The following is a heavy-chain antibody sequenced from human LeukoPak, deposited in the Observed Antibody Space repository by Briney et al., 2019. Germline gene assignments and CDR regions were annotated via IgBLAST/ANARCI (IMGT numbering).Heavy chain of an antibody. CDR3: ARDYVGYDGY. Sequence: GVPLRLSCAASGFTFSSYEMNWVRQAPGKGLEGVSYISSSGSTIYYADSVKGRFSIYRENAKNSLYVHMQSLRRGHGAFFYCARDYVGYDGYWGQGTLVTVSS. CDR2: ISSSGSTI. V-gene: IGHV3-48*03. J-gene: IGHJ4*02. D-gene: IGHD2-2*01. CDR1: GFTFSSYE.